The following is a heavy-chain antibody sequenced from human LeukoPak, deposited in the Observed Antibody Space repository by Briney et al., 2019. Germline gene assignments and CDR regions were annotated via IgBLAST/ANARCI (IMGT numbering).Heavy chain of an antibody. D-gene: IGHD2-2*01. Sequence: SRPTMVNPTQTLTLTCTFSGFSLSTSGVAVGWIRQPPGKALEWLALIYWDDDKRYRPSLKSRVTITRDISKNQVVLTMTNMDPVDTATYYCAHSHVAYHDYWGQGTLLSVYS. V-gene: IGHV2-5*02. CDR2: IYWDDDK. J-gene: IGHJ4*02. CDR1: GFSLSTSGVA. CDR3: AHSHVAYHDY.